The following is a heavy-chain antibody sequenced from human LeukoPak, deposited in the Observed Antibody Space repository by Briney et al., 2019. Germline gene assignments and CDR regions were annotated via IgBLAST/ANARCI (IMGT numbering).Heavy chain of an antibody. CDR2: ISSGSTTI. V-gene: IGHV3-48*01. Sequence: GGSLRLSCATSGFTLSSYSMNWVRQAPGKGLEWVSYISSGSTTIYYADSVKGRFTISRDNAKNSLYLQMNSLIAEDTAVYYCARDVEQWLVRVYYFDYWGQGTLGTVSS. CDR3: ARDVEQWLVRVYYFDY. D-gene: IGHD6-19*01. CDR1: GFTLSSYS. J-gene: IGHJ4*02.